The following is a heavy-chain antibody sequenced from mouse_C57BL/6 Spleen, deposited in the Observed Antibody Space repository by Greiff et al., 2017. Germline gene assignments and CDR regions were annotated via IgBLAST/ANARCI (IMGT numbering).Heavy chain of an antibody. J-gene: IGHJ4*01. CDR2: IRLKSDNYAT. V-gene: IGHV6-3*01. CDR1: GFTFSNYW. D-gene: IGHD2-4*01. CDR3: TGYDYAMDY. Sequence: EVKLVEPGGGLVQPGGSMKLSCVASGFTFSNYWMNWVRQSPEKGLEWVAQIRLKSDNYATHYAESVKGRFTISRDDSKSSVYLQMNNLRAEDTGIYYCTGYDYAMDYWGQGTSVTVSS.